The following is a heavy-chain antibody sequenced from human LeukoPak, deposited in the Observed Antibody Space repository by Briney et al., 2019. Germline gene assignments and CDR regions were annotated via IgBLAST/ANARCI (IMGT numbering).Heavy chain of an antibody. CDR3: ARICSSTDCLIPD. CDR1: GFTFSRHW. J-gene: IGHJ4*02. V-gene: IGHV3-74*01. D-gene: IGHD2-2*01. CDR2: INSDASDT. Sequence: PGGSLRLSCAASGFTFSRHWMHWVHQAPGKGLVWISRINSDASDTNYADFVKGRFTISRDNAKNTVYLQINSLRDEETAVYYCARICSSTDCLIPDWGQGTLVTVSS.